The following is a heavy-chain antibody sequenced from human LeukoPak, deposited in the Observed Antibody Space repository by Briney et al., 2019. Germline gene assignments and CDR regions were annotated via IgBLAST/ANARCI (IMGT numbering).Heavy chain of an antibody. J-gene: IGHJ4*02. V-gene: IGHV3-66*01. Sequence: GGSLRLSCAASGFTVSSNYMSWVRQAPGKGLEWVSVIYSGGSTYYVDSVKGRFTISRDNSKNTLYLQMNSLRAEDTAVYYCARERSGWSYTFDYWGQGTLVTVSS. D-gene: IGHD6-19*01. CDR2: IYSGGST. CDR3: ARERSGWSYTFDY. CDR1: GFTVSSNY.